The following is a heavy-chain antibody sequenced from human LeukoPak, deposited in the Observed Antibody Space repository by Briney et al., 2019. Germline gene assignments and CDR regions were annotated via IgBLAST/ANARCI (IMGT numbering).Heavy chain of an antibody. CDR3: AKGLYSGSYRDPFDY. Sequence: GGSLRLPCAASGFTFSSYAMSWVRQAPGKGLEWVSAISGSGGSTYYADSVKGRFTISRDNSKNTLYLQMNSLRAEDTAVYYCAKGLYSGSYRDPFDYWGQGTLVTVSS. V-gene: IGHV3-23*01. CDR1: GFTFSSYA. D-gene: IGHD1-26*01. J-gene: IGHJ4*02. CDR2: ISGSGGST.